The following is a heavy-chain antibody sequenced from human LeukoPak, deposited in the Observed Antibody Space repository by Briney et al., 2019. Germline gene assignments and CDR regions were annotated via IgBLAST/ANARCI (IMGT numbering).Heavy chain of an antibody. V-gene: IGHV3-30-3*01. CDR3: AKDDPVRSSFDI. CDR1: GFTFSSYA. Sequence: GGSLRLSCAASGFTFSSYAMHWVRQAPGKGLEWVAVTSYDGSNKYYADSVKGRFTISRDNSKNTLYLQMNSLRAEDTAVYYCAKDDPVRSSFDIWGQGTMVTVSS. J-gene: IGHJ3*02. CDR2: TSYDGSNK. D-gene: IGHD3-10*01.